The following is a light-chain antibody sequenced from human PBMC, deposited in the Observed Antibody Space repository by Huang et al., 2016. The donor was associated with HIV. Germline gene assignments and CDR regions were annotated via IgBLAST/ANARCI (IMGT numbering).Light chain of an antibody. J-gene: IGKJ2*01. CDR2: GAS. CDR1: QSISSSY. Sequence: EIVLTQSPGTLSLSPEERATLSCRASQSISSSYLAWYQQKPGQAPRLLSYGASSRATGIPNRFSGSESGTDFTLTISRLEPEDFAVYSCQQYGSSPYTFGQGTKLEIK. V-gene: IGKV3-20*01. CDR3: QQYGSSPYT.